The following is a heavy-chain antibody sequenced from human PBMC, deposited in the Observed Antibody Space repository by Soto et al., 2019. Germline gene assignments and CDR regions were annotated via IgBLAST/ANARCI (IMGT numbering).Heavy chain of an antibody. CDR3: ARDSPPYSSGWYSYFDY. CDR2: ISSSSSTI. CDR1: GFTFSSYS. Sequence: PGGSLRLSCAASGFTFSSYSMNWVRQAPGKGLEWVSYISSSSSTIYYADSVKGRFTISRDNAKNSLYLQMNSLRDEDTAVYYCARDSPPYSSGWYSYFDYWGQGTLVTVSS. J-gene: IGHJ4*02. D-gene: IGHD6-19*01. V-gene: IGHV3-48*02.